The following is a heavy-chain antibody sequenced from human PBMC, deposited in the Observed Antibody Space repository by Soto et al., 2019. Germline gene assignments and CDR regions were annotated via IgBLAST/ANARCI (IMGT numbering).Heavy chain of an antibody. CDR2: ISGSGGST. CDR1: GFTFSSYA. D-gene: IGHD2-21*02. CDR3: ASGGDYPSPYYYYGMDV. J-gene: IGHJ6*02. Sequence: GGSLRLSCAASGFTFSSYAMSWVRQAPGKGLEWVSAISGSGGSTYYADSVKGRFTISRDNSKNTLYLQMNSLRAEDTAVYYCASGGDYPSPYYYYGMDVWGQGTTVTVSS. V-gene: IGHV3-23*01.